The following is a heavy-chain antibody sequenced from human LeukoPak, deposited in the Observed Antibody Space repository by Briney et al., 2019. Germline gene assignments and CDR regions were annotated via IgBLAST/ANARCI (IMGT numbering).Heavy chain of an antibody. CDR1: GFTFSSYA. V-gene: IGHV3-30-3*01. J-gene: IGHJ6*02. D-gene: IGHD5-24*01. CDR2: ISYDGSNK. CDR3: ARGEYGYNYYYYYGMDV. Sequence: GGSLRLSCAASGFTFSSYAMSWVRQAPGKGLEWVAVISYDGSNKYNADSVKGRFTISRDNSKNTLYLQMNSLRAEDTAVYYCARGEYGYNYYYYYGMDVWGQGTTVTVSS.